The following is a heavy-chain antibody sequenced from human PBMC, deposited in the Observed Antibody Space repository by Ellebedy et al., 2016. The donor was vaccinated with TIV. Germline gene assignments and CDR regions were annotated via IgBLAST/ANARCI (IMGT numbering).Heavy chain of an antibody. CDR3: ARAEMATIRGFDY. J-gene: IGHJ4*02. CDR1: SGSISGYY. V-gene: IGHV4-59*08. Sequence: MPSETLSLTCTVSSGSISGYYWSWFRQPPGERLQWIGYVHSSGSTNYDPSLKSRVAMSLDTSNNQFSLKLSSVTAADTAVYYCARAEMATIRGFDYWGQGTLVTVSS. CDR2: VHSSGST. D-gene: IGHD5-24*01.